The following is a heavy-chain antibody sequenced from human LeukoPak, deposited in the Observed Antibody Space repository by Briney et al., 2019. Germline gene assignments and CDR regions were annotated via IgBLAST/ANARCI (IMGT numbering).Heavy chain of an antibody. CDR3: AREGFGEFADI. CDR1: GFTFSNAW. V-gene: IGHV3-15*01. Sequence: GGSLRLSCAASGFTFSNAWMSWVRQAPGKGLEWVGRIKSKTDGGTTDYAAPVKGRFTISRDDSKNTLYLQMNSLRAEDTAVYYCAREGFGEFADIWGQGTMVTVSS. CDR2: IKSKTDGGTT. D-gene: IGHD3-10*01. J-gene: IGHJ3*02.